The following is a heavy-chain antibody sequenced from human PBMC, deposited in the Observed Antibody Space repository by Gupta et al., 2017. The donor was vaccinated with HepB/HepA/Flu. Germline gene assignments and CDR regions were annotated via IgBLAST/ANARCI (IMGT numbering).Heavy chain of an antibody. J-gene: IGHJ6*02. CDR3: ARGELRFLDMDV. V-gene: IGHV3-11*05. CDR1: GFTFSDYY. Sequence: QVQLVESGGGLVKPGESLRLSCAASGFTFSDYYMSWIRQAPGKGLEWVSYISSSSSYTNYADSVKGRFTISRDNAKNSLYLQMNSLRAEDTAVYYCARGELRFLDMDVWGQGTTVTVSS. D-gene: IGHD3-3*01. CDR2: ISSSSSYT.